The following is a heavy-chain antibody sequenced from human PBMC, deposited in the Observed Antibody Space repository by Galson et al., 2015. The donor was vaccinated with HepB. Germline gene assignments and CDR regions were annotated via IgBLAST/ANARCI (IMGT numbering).Heavy chain of an antibody. D-gene: IGHD3-22*01. Sequence: SVKVSCKVSGYTLTELSMHWVRQAPGKGLEWMGGFDPEDGETIYAQKFQGRVTMTEDTSTDTAYMELSSLRSEDTAVYYCATAYFIGTYYYDSSGPSHFDYWGQGTLVTVSS. CDR3: ATAYFIGTYYYDSSGPSHFDY. V-gene: IGHV1-24*01. CDR1: GYTLTELS. CDR2: FDPEDGET. J-gene: IGHJ4*02.